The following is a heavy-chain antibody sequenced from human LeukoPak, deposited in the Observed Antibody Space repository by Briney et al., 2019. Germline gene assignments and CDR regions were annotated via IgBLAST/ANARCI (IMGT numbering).Heavy chain of an antibody. V-gene: IGHV3-23*01. CDR3: ARAGQQLVPYYFNY. CDR1: GFTFSNYA. Sequence: PGGSLRLSCGVSGFTFSNYAMSWVRQAPGKGLELVSGISGSGGSTYYTDSMKGRFTISRDNSKNTLYLQMNSLRADDTAVYFCARAGQQLVPYYFNYWGQGILVTVSS. J-gene: IGHJ4*02. CDR2: ISGSGGST. D-gene: IGHD6-13*01.